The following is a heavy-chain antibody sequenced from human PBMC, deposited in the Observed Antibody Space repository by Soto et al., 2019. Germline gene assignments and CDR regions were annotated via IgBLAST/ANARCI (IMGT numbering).Heavy chain of an antibody. Sequence: QVQLVQSGAEVKKLGASVKVSCKASGYTFTSYHINWVRQAPGQGLEWMGWISVNNDNTNYVQKHQGRVTMTTDTSTSTAYMELRSLRSDDTNIYYCARAYGSGRNLRPYDYCCQGSLVTVSA. CDR3: ARAYGSGRNLRPYDY. V-gene: IGHV1-18*01. J-gene: IGHJ4*02. D-gene: IGHD3-10*01. CDR1: GYTFTSYH. CDR2: ISVNNDNT.